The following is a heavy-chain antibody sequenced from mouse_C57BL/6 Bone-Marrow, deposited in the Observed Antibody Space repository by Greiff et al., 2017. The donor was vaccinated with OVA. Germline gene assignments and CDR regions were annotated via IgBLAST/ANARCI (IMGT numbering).Heavy chain of an antibody. J-gene: IGHJ4*01. V-gene: IGHV14-2*01. D-gene: IGHD2-13*01. CDR3: ASGYGDYDETLYYYAMDY. CDR2: IDPEDGET. Sequence: EVKLQESGAELVKPGASVKLSCTASGFNIKDYYMHWVKQRTEQGLEWIGRIDPEDGETKYAPKFQGKATITADTSSNTAYLQLSSLTSEDTAVYYCASGYGDYDETLYYYAMDYLGQGTSVTVSS. CDR1: GFNIKDYY.